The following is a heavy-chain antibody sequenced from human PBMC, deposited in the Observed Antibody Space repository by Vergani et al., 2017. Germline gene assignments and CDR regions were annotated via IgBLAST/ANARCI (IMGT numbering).Heavy chain of an antibody. Sequence: QVQLVQSGAEVKKPGSSVKVSCKASGGTFSSYTISWVRQAPGQGLEWMGRIIPVLGIANYAQKFQGRVTITADKSTSTAYMELSSLRSEDTAVDYCASLIVGDYGGLDYWGQGTLVTVSS. CDR3: ASLIVGDYGGLDY. CDR2: IIPVLGIA. V-gene: IGHV1-69*02. D-gene: IGHD1-26*01. CDR1: GGTFSSYT. J-gene: IGHJ4*02.